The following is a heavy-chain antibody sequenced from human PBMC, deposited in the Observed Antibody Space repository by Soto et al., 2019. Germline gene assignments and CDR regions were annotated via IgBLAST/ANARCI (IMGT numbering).Heavy chain of an antibody. CDR2: INPYNGNT. CDR3: ARDRIQGFGFLADY. CDR1: GYRLTSYG. D-gene: IGHD3-10*01. V-gene: IGHV1-18*01. Sequence: QVQLVQSGGEVKKPGASVKVSCKTSGYRLTSYGISWVRQAPGQGLEWMGWINPYNGNTKYVQNPQGRVTMTSDTSTSTAYMELRSLRYDDTAIYYCARDRIQGFGFLADYWGQGTLVTVSS. J-gene: IGHJ4*02.